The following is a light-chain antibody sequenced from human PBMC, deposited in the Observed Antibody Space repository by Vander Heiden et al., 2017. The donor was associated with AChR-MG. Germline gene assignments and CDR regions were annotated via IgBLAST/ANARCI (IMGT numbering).Light chain of an antibody. CDR2: EVS. V-gene: IGLV2-23*02. CDR3: CSHAGSSTWV. CDR1: SSDVGSYNL. Sequence: QSALTQPAPVSGSPGQSITTPCTGTSSDVGSYNLVSWYQQHPGKAPKLMIYEVSKRPSGVSNRFSGSKSGNTASLTISGLQAEDEADYYCCSHAGSSTWVFGGGTKLTVL. J-gene: IGLJ3*02.